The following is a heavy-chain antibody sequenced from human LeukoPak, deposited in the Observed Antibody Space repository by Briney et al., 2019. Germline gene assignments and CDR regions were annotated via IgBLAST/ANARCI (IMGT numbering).Heavy chain of an antibody. D-gene: IGHD3-9*01. V-gene: IGHV3-21*01. CDR3: ASGDYDILTNYFPYFDY. CDR1: GFTFGTYS. CDR2: ISSSSTYI. Sequence: GGSLRLSCAASGFTFGTYSMNWVRQAPGKGLEWVSSISSSSTYIYYADSVKGRFTISRDNAKNSLYLQMNSLRAEDTAVYYCASGDYDILTNYFPYFDYWGQGTLVTVSS. J-gene: IGHJ4*02.